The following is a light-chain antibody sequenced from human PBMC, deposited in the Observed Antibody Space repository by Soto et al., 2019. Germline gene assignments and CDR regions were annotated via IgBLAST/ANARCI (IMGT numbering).Light chain of an antibody. V-gene: IGLV2-14*01. CDR1: SSDIGGYNY. Sequence: QSALTRPASVSGSPGQSITISCTGTSSDIGGYNYVSWYQHHPGRAPKLIIYEVSRRPSGVSDRFSGSKSGYSVSLTISGLQAEDEAHYYCSSYTSSSTLVFGGGTKLTVL. J-gene: IGLJ3*02. CDR3: SSYTSSSTLV. CDR2: EVS.